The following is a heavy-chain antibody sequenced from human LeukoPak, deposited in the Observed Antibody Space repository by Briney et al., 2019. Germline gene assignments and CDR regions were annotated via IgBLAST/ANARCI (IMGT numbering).Heavy chain of an antibody. CDR2: IYYSGST. Sequence: PSETLSLTCTVSGGSISSGDYYWSWIRQPPGKGLEWIGYIYYSGSTYYNPSLKSRVTISVDTSKNQFSLKLSSVTAADTAVYYCAREGQGGTHFDYWGQGTLVTVSS. J-gene: IGHJ4*02. CDR1: GGSISSGDYY. CDR3: AREGQGGTHFDY. V-gene: IGHV4-30-4*08. D-gene: IGHD2-15*01.